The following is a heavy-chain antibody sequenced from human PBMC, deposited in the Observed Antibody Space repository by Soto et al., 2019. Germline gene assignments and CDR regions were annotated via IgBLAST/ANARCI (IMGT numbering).Heavy chain of an antibody. CDR2: ISGSGGST. CDR1: GFTFKTTA. CDR3: AKMPNTMIVVVTPRWFDP. D-gene: IGHD3-22*01. V-gene: IGHV3-23*01. Sequence: PGGSLRLSCEASGFTFKTTALSWVRQAPGKGLEWVSAISGSGGSTYYADSVKGRFTISRDNSKNTLYLQMNSLRAEDTAVYYCAKMPNTMIVVVTPRWFDPWGQGTLVTVSS. J-gene: IGHJ5*02.